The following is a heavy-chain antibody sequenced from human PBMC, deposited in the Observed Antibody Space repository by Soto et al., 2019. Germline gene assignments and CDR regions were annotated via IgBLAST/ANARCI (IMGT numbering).Heavy chain of an antibody. CDR1: GFTLSRYS. CDR3: ARDLAGCIPDC. CDR2: ISRSSSTI. Sequence: EVQLVESGGGLVQPGGSLRLSCVASGFTLSRYSMNWVRQAPGKGLEWVSYISRSSSTIYYADSVKGRFTISRDNAENSLYLQMNSLRAEDTAVYYCARDLAGCIPDCWGQRTLVTVSS. D-gene: IGHD2-8*01. J-gene: IGHJ4*02. V-gene: IGHV3-48*01.